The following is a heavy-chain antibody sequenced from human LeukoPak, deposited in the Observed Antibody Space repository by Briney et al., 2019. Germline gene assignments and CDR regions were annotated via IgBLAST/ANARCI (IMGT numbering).Heavy chain of an antibody. D-gene: IGHD2-2*01. V-gene: IGHV4-61*02. CDR2: IYTSGST. Sequence: SQTLSLTCTVSGGSISSGSYYWSWIRQPAGKGLEWIGRIYTSGSTNYNPSLKSRATISVDTSKNQFSLKLSSVTAADTAVYYCARHVGLPAAIPYYFDYWGQGTLVTVSS. J-gene: IGHJ4*02. CDR3: ARHVGLPAAIPYYFDY. CDR1: GGSISSGSYY.